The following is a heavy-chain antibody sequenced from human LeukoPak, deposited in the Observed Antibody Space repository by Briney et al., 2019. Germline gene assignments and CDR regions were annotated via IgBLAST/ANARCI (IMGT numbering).Heavy chain of an antibody. D-gene: IGHD5-24*01. CDR2: FDLEDGET. V-gene: IGHV1-24*01. Sequence: ASVKVSCKVSGYTLSELSMHWVRQAPGKGLEWMGGFDLEDGETIYVQKFQGRVTMTEDTSTDTAYMKLSSLRSDDTAVYFCAAGEVGQLFDYWGQGTLVTVSS. CDR3: AAGEVGQLFDY. CDR1: GYTLSELS. J-gene: IGHJ4*02.